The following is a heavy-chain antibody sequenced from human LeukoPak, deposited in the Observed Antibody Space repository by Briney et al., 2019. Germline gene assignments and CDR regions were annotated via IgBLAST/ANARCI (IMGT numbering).Heavy chain of an antibody. V-gene: IGHV3-23*01. CDR3: AKDEAGATSPYYFDY. D-gene: IGHD1-26*01. CDR2: ISGSGGST. CDR1: GLTFSSYA. J-gene: IGHJ4*02. Sequence: PGGSLRLSCAASGLTFSSYAMSWVRQAPGKGLEWVSAISGSGGSTYYADSVKGRFTISRDNSKNTLYLQMNSLRAEDTAVYYCAKDEAGATSPYYFDYWGQGTLVTVSS.